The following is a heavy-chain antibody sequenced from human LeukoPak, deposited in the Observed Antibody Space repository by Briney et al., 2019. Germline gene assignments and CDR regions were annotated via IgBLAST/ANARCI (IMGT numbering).Heavy chain of an antibody. CDR3: ARGSGSYSFNLLGFDP. J-gene: IGHJ5*02. CDR2: ISSSSSTI. V-gene: IGHV3-48*01. D-gene: IGHD1-26*01. Sequence: GGSLRLSCAASGFTFSSYAMSWVRQAPGKGLEWVSYISSSSSTIYYADSVKGRFTISRDNAKNSLYLQINSLRAEDTAVYYCARGSGSYSFNLLGFDPWGQGTLVTVSS. CDR1: GFTFSSYA.